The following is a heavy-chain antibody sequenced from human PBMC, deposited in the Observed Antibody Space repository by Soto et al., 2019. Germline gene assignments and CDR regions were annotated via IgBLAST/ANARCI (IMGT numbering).Heavy chain of an antibody. CDR3: ARGRYLDSSDYWVANLPFDH. V-gene: IGHV3-23*01. CDR1: GFTFNSYV. D-gene: IGHD3-22*01. Sequence: EVQLLESGGALVQPGGSLRLSCAASGFTFNSYVMTWVRQAPGEGLEWVSSISRSGRGSPYYADSVKDRFTISRDNSENTLFLQMNNMRDEDTALYYCARGRYLDSSDYWVANLPFDHWGLGTLVTVSS. J-gene: IGHJ4*02. CDR2: ISRSGRGSP.